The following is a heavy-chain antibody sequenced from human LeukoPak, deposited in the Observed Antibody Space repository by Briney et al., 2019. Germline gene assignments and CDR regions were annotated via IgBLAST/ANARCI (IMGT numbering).Heavy chain of an antibody. CDR2: IYHSGST. J-gene: IGHJ4*02. CDR3: ARLGYYDSSGYTEY. D-gene: IGHD3-22*01. V-gene: IGHV4-39*01. CDR1: GGSISGSSYY. Sequence: PSETLSLTCTVSGGSISGSSYYWGWIRQPPGKGLEWIGSIYHSGSTYYNPSLKSRDTISVDTSKNQFSLKLSSVTAADTAVYYCARLGYYDSSGYTEYWGQGTLVTVSS.